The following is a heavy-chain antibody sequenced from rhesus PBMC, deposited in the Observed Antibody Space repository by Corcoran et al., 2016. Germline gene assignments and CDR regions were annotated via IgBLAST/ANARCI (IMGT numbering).Heavy chain of an antibody. J-gene: IGHJ4*01. D-gene: IGHD2-15*01. V-gene: IGHV3S5*01. CDR3: VKRSSVNWGYFDY. CDR1: GFTFNNYG. Sequence: EVQLVETGGGLVQPGGSLKLPCAASGFTFNNYGVSWVRQSPGKGLEWVSTLNSGGTTRYYADSVKGRFTISSDNSKKTLFLQMNNLRPEDTAVYYCVKRSSVNWGYFDYWGQGVLVTVSS. CDR2: LNSGGTTR.